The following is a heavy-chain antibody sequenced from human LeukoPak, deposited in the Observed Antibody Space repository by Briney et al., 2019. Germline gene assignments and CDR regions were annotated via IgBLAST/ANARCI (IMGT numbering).Heavy chain of an antibody. Sequence: GSLRLSCAASGFTFDDYGMSWVRQAPGKGLEWVSGINWNGGSTGYADSVKGRFTISRDNAKNSLYLQMNSLRAEDTALYYCARAPYYYDSSGYMYDYWGQGTLVTVSS. CDR1: GFTFDDYG. D-gene: IGHD3-22*01. CDR2: INWNGGST. V-gene: IGHV3-20*04. J-gene: IGHJ4*02. CDR3: ARAPYYYDSSGYMYDY.